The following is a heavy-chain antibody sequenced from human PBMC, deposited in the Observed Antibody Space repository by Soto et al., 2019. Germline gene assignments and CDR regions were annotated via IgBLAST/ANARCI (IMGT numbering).Heavy chain of an antibody. CDR1: GVTFTSSA. D-gene: IGHD6-13*01. Sequence: SVKVSCKASGVTFTSSAVQWGRQARGQRLEWIGWIVVGSGDTNYAQKLQERVTITRDMSTSTAYMEMSSLRSEDTAVYYCAADRPAYSSSWYFEYYVMDVWGQGTTVTVSS. CDR3: AADRPAYSSSWYFEYYVMDV. J-gene: IGHJ6*02. CDR2: IVVGSGDT. V-gene: IGHV1-58*01.